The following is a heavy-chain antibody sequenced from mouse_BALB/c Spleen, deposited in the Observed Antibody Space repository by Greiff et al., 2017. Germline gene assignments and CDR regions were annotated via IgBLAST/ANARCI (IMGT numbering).Heavy chain of an antibody. V-gene: IGHV5-6-5*01. CDR3: ARGNYGGRYYFDY. CDR2: ISSGGST. J-gene: IGHJ2*01. Sequence: EVQLVESGGGLVKPGGSLKLSCAASGFTFSSYAMSWVRQTPEKRLEWVASISSGGSTYYPDSVKGRFTISRDNARNILYLQMSSLRSEDTAMYYCARGNYGGRYYFDYWGQGTTLTVSS. CDR1: GFTFSSYA. D-gene: IGHD1-1*01.